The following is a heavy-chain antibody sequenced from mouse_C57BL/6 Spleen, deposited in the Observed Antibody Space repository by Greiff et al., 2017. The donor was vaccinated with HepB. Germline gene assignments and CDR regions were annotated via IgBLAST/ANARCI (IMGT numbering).Heavy chain of an antibody. J-gene: IGHJ4*01. Sequence: QVQLKESGPGLVQPSQSLSITCTVSGFSLTSYGVHWVRQSPGKGLEWLGVIWSGGSTDYNAAFISRLSISKDNSKSQVFFKMNSLQADDTAIYYCARNSDYGSSSYAMDYWGQGTSVTVSS. V-gene: IGHV2-2*01. D-gene: IGHD1-1*01. CDR2: IWSGGST. CDR3: ARNSDYGSSSYAMDY. CDR1: GFSLTSYG.